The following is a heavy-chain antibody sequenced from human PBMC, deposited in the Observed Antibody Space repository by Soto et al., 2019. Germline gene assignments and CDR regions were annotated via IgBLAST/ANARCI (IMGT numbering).Heavy chain of an antibody. J-gene: IGHJ6*03. CDR2: INAGNGNT. CDR3: ASGYDFWSGGAYMDV. Sequence: QVQLVQSGAEVKKPGASVKVSCKASGYTFTSYAMHWVRQAPGQRLEWMGWINAGNGNTKYSQKFQGRVTITRDTSASKAYMELSSLRSEDTAVYYCASGYDFWSGGAYMDVWGKGTTVTVSS. V-gene: IGHV1-3*01. D-gene: IGHD3-3*01. CDR1: GYTFTSYA.